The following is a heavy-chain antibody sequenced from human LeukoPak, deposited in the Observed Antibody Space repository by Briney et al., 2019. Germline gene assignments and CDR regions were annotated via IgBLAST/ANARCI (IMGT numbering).Heavy chain of an antibody. J-gene: IGHJ6*03. D-gene: IGHD6-13*01. CDR1: GGTFSSYA. CDR2: IIPIFGTA. Sequence: GASVKVSCKASGGTFSSYAISWVRQAPGQGLEWMGGIIPIFGTANYAQKFQDRVTITADKSTSTAYMELSSLRSEDTAVYYCARVVGLTGYSSTWYSGYYYYRDVWGKGTTVTVSS. CDR3: ARVVGLTGYSSTWYSGYYYYRDV. V-gene: IGHV1-69*06.